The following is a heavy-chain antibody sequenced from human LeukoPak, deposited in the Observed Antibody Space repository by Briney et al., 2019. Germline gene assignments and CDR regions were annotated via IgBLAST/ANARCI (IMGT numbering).Heavy chain of an antibody. V-gene: IGHV3-23*01. CDR2: ISGSGGST. J-gene: IGHJ4*02. CDR1: GFTFSSYA. D-gene: IGHD3-10*01. CDR3: AKEFGIMVRGVIDHFDY. Sequence: GGSLRLSCAASGFTFSSYAMSWVRQAPGKGLEWVSAISGSGGSTYYADSVKGRFTISRDNSKNTLYLQMNSLRAEDTAVYYCAKEFGIMVRGVIDHFDYWGQGTLVTVSS.